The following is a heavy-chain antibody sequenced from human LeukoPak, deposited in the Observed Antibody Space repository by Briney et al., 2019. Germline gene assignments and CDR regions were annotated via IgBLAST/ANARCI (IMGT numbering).Heavy chain of an antibody. V-gene: IGHV4-34*01. D-gene: IGHD3-22*01. CDR3: ARKGTYYYDSSGYLHPLDY. Sequence: SETLSLTCAVYGGSLSGYYWSWIRQPPGKGLEGIGEINHSGSTNYNPSLKSRVTISVDTSKNQFSLKLSSVTAADTAVYYCARKGTYYYDSSGYLHPLDYWGQGTLVTVSS. CDR2: INHSGST. CDR1: GGSLSGYY. J-gene: IGHJ4*02.